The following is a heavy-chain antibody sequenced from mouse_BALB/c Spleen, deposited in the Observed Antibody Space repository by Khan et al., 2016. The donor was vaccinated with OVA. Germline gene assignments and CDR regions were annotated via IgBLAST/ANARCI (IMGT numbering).Heavy chain of an antibody. D-gene: IGHD2-14*01. J-gene: IGHJ4*01. CDR2: IWGGGGT. V-gene: IGHV2-6-4*01. CDR1: GFSLSRYN. Sequence: VELTESGPGLVAPSQSLSITCTVSGFSLSRYNIHWVRQPPGKGLEWLGMIWGGGGTDYNSTLKSRLSISKGNSKSQVFLKMNSLQTDDSAMYYCARAYYRYDGYYAMDYWGQGTSVTVSS. CDR3: ARAYYRYDGYYAMDY.